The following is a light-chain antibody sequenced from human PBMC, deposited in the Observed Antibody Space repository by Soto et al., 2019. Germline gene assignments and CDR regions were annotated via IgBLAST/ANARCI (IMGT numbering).Light chain of an antibody. CDR3: SSYKTGSNVGV. V-gene: IGLV2-14*03. J-gene: IGLJ3*02. CDR2: DVN. Sequence: QSVLTQPASVSGSPGQSITISCTGTSSDVGSYNYVSWYQRHPGKAPKLLIYDVNNRPSGVSDRFSGSKSGNTASLTISGLQADDEADYYCSSYKTGSNVGVFGGGTKVTVL. CDR1: SSDVGSYNY.